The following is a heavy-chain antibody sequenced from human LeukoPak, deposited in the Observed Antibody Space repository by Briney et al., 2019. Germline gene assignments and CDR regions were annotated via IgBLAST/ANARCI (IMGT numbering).Heavy chain of an antibody. Sequence: SETLSLTCTVSGASVNDNYWSWSRQPAGKTLEWIGRIYTDGSTNYNPSLKSRVAISVDTSTNPFSLFLRSVTAADTAIYYCTIGSSSGSLAYWGQGTLVTVSS. V-gene: IGHV4-4*07. J-gene: IGHJ4*02. CDR1: GASVNDNY. D-gene: IGHD2-15*01. CDR3: TIGSSSGSLAY. CDR2: IYTDGST.